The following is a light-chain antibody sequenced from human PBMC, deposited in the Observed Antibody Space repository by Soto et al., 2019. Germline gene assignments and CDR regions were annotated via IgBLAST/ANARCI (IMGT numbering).Light chain of an antibody. J-gene: IGLJ2*01. CDR3: SSYAGSSARVV. CDR1: SSDVGGYNF. Sequence: QSVLTQSPSASGSPGQSVTISCTGTSSDVGGYNFVSWYQQHPGKAPKLMIYEGTKRPSEISDRFSGSESDTTASLIISGLQPEDEADYYCSSYAGSSARVVFGGGTKVTVL. CDR2: EGT. V-gene: IGLV2-8*01.